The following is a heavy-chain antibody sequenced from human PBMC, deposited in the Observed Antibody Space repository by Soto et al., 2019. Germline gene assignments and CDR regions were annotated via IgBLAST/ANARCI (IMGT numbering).Heavy chain of an antibody. J-gene: IGHJ4*02. V-gene: IGHV1-69*13. CDR3: ARYYDSSGYYPPHHLPFDY. Sequence: SVKVSCKASGGTFSSYAISWVRQAPGQGLEWMGGIIPIFGTANYAQKFQGRVTITADESTSTAYMELSSLRSEDTAVYYCARYYDSSGYYPPHHLPFDYWGQGTLVTVSS. CDR2: IIPIFGTA. D-gene: IGHD3-22*01. CDR1: GGTFSSYA.